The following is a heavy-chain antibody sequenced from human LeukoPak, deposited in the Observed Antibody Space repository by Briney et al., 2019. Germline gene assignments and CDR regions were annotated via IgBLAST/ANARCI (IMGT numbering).Heavy chain of an antibody. Sequence: SETLSLICAVYGGSFSGYYWSWIRQPPGKGLEWIGEINHSGSTNYNPSLKSRVTISVDTSKNQFSLKLSSVTAADTAVYYCARVKVVVVAATPGFDYWGQGTLVTVSS. CDR3: ARVKVVVVAATPGFDY. CDR2: INHSGST. J-gene: IGHJ4*02. D-gene: IGHD2-15*01. V-gene: IGHV4-34*01. CDR1: GGSFSGYY.